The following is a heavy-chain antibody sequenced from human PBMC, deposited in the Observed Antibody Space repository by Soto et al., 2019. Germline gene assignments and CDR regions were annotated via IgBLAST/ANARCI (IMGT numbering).Heavy chain of an antibody. V-gene: IGHV3-23*01. CDR1: GVTCSSYA. D-gene: IGHD3-22*01. Sequence: EVQLLESGGGLVQPGGSLRLSCAASGVTCSSYAMSWVRQAPGKGLEWVSAISGSGGSTDYADSVKGRFTISRDNSKNTLYLQMNSLRAEDPAVYYCAKEGKGSWLLPTTYYFDYWGQGTLVAVAT. CDR2: ISGSGGST. J-gene: IGHJ4*02. CDR3: AKEGKGSWLLPTTYYFDY.